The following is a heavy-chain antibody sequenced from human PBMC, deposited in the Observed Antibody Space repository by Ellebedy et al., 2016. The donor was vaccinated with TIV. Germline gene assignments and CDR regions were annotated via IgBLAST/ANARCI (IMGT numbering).Heavy chain of an antibody. D-gene: IGHD6-13*01. J-gene: IGHJ4*02. CDR1: GYDFGSYS. CDR3: ATSATFIAGGRADY. CDR2: ISAYNRNT. V-gene: IGHV1-18*01. Sequence: AASVKVSCKASGYDFGSYSIAWVRQAPGQAPEWMGGISAYNRNTHYAQKLQDRVTMTTDTSTSTAYMELRSLRSDDTAVYYCATSATFIAGGRADYWGQGTLVTVSS.